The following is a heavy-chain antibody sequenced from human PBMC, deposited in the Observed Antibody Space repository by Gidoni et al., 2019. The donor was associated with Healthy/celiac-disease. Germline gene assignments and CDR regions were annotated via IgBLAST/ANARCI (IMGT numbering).Heavy chain of an antibody. CDR2: INHSGST. CDR1: GGSFSGYY. D-gene: IGHD6-19*01. V-gene: IGHV4-34*01. CDR3: ARMSVAGKGYY. J-gene: IGHJ4*02. Sequence: QVQLQQWGAGLLKPSETLSLTFAVYGGSFSGYYWSWIRQHPGKGLEWIGEINHSGSTNYNTSLKSRVTISVDTSKNQFSLKLSSVTAADTAVYYCARMSVAGKGYYGGQGTLVTVSS.